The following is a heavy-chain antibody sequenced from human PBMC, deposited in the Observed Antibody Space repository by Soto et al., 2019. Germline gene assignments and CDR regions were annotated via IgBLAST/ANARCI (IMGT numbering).Heavy chain of an antibody. J-gene: IGHJ4*02. CDR2: ISYDGSNK. V-gene: IGHV3-30*18. D-gene: IGHD1-26*01. CDR3: AKDRSSNFYYAY. CDR1: GFTFSSYG. Sequence: QVQLVESGGGVVQPGRSLRLSCAASGFTFSSYGMHWVRQAPGKGLEWVAVISYDGSNKYYADSVKGRFTISRDNSKNTLYLPMNSLRAEDTAVYYCAKDRSSNFYYAYWGQGTLVTVSS.